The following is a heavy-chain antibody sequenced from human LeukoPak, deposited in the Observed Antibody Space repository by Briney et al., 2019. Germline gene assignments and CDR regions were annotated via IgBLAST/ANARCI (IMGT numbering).Heavy chain of an antibody. CDR2: IYTSGST. CDR3: ARDSGRITMVRGVPRYYYYYMDV. J-gene: IGHJ6*03. Sequence: SETLSLTCAVYGGSFSSYYWSWIRQPAGKGLEWIGRIYTSGSTNYNPSLKSRVTMSVDTSKNQFSLKLSSVTAADTAVYYCARDSGRITMVRGVPRYYYYYMDVWGKGTTVTISS. D-gene: IGHD3-10*01. CDR1: GGSFSSYY. V-gene: IGHV4-4*07.